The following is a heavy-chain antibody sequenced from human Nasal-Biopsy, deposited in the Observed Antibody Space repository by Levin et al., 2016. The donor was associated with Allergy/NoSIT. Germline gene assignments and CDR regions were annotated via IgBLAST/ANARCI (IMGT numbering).Heavy chain of an antibody. CDR2: ISGPSINSPGYA. D-gene: IGHD1/OR15-1a*01. J-gene: IGHJ4*02. Sequence: GESLKISCVVSGFTFSDYGMTWVRQAPGKGLEWVASISGPSINSPGYAYYSDFAKGRLTISRDESKHTLFLQMHNLRVEDTALYYCAKDAGNNIYYVDYWGQGTLVTVSS. V-gene: IGHV3-23*01. CDR3: AKDAGNNIYYVDY. CDR1: GFTFSDYG.